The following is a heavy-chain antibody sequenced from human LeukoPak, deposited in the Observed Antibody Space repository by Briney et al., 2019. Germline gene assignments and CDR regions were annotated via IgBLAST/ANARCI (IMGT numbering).Heavy chain of an antibody. CDR1: GFTFSSYW. J-gene: IGHJ4*02. V-gene: IGHV3-74*01. D-gene: IGHD2-21*02. CDR2: INSDGSST. Sequence: SGGSLRLSCAASGFTFSSYWMHWVRQAPGKGLVWVSRINSDGSSTNYADSVKGRFTISRDNAKNTLYLQMNSLRDEDTAVYYCAKAVTATTIDYWGQGTLVTVSS. CDR3: AKAVTATTIDY.